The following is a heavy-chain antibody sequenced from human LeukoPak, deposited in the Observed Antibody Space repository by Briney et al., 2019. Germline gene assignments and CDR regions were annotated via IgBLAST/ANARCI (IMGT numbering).Heavy chain of an antibody. V-gene: IGHV3-23*01. J-gene: IGHJ4*02. D-gene: IGHD6-13*01. Sequence: GGSLRLSCAASGFTFSTYSMNWVRQAPGKGLEWVSAITGSGGTTYYADSVKGRFTISRDNSKNTLYLQMNSLRAGDTAVYYCAKNLLYSSSRGSTDYWGQGTLVTVPS. CDR3: AKNLLYSSSRGSTDY. CDR1: GFTFSTYS. CDR2: ITGSGGTT.